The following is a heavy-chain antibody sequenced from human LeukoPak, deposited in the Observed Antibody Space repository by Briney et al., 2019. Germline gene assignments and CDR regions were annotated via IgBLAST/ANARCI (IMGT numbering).Heavy chain of an antibody. CDR3: ARDYRVPAALLDS. Sequence: GGSLRLSCEASGFAFSFSAMTWVRQAPGTGLEWVSTINANAINTYYAASVKGRFTISRDNAKNSLFLQMNSLRAEDTAVYYCARDYRVPAALLDSWGQGTLVTVSS. J-gene: IGHJ4*02. D-gene: IGHD2-2*02. V-gene: IGHV3-21*01. CDR2: INANAINT. CDR1: GFAFSFSA.